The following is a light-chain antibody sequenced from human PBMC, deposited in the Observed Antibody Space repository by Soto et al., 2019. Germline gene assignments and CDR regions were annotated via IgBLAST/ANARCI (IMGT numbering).Light chain of an antibody. V-gene: IGKV3-15*01. CDR3: QQYNNWPRT. CDR2: GAS. Sequence: EIVMTQSPATLSVSPGERATLSCRASQSVSSDLAWYHQKPGQAPRLLIYGASTRATGIPARFSGSGSGTEFTLTINSLQSEDFAVYYCQQYNNWPRTFXQGTKPDIK. J-gene: IGKJ1*01. CDR1: QSVSSD.